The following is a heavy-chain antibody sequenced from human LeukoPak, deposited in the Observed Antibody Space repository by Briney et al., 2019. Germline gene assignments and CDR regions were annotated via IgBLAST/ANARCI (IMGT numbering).Heavy chain of an antibody. CDR1: GGSISSYY. J-gene: IGHJ3*02. Sequence: PSETLSLTCTVSGGSISSYYWSWIRQPPGKGLEWIGYIYYSGSTNYNPSLKSRVTISVDTSKNQFSLKLSSVTAADTAVYYCARAGADAFDIWGQGTMVTVSS. V-gene: IGHV4-59*01. CDR3: ARAGADAFDI. CDR2: IYYSGST.